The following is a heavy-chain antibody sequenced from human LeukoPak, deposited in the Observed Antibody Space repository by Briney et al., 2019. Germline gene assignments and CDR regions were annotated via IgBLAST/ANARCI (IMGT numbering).Heavy chain of an antibody. J-gene: IGHJ4*02. Sequence: PSETLSLTCTVSGGSISNYYWSWIRQPPGKGLEWIGYIYYSGSTNYNPSLKSRVTISVDTSKNQFSLKLSSVTAADTAVYYCARRYCTNGVCYLDYWGQGTLVTVSS. CDR1: GGSISNYY. V-gene: IGHV4-59*08. CDR3: ARRYCTNGVCYLDY. CDR2: IYYSGST. D-gene: IGHD2-8*01.